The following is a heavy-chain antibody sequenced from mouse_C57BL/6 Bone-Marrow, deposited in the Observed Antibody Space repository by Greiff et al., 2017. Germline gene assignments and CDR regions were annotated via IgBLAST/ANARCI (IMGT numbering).Heavy chain of an antibody. D-gene: IGHD1-1*01. J-gene: IGHJ1*03. Sequence: QAQLQQPGTELVKPGASVKLSCKASGYTFTSYWMHWVKQRPGQGLEWIGNINPSNGGTNYNEKFKSKATLTVDKSSSTAYMQLSSLTSEDSAVYYCARSSYYGSWYWYFDVWGTGTTVTVSS. CDR1: GYTFTSYW. V-gene: IGHV1-53*01. CDR3: ARSSYYGSWYWYFDV. CDR2: INPSNGGT.